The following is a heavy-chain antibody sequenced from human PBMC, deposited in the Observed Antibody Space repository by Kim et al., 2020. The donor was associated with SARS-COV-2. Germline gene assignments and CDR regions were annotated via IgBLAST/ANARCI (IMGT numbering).Heavy chain of an antibody. Sequence: ASVKVSCKASGYTFTSYGISWVRQAPGQGLEWMGWISAYNGNTNYAQKLQGRVTMTTDTSTSTAYMELRSLRSDDTAVYYCARAAVAPPGGHFYYYYGMDVWGQGTTVTVSS. D-gene: IGHD6-19*01. CDR1: GYTFTSYG. CDR2: ISAYNGNT. J-gene: IGHJ6*02. CDR3: ARAAVAPPGGHFYYYYGMDV. V-gene: IGHV1-18*04.